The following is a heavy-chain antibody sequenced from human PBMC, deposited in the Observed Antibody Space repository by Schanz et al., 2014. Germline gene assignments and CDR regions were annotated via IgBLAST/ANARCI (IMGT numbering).Heavy chain of an antibody. V-gene: IGHV3-23*04. J-gene: IGHJ6*02. Sequence: EVQLVESGGDLVQPGGSLRLSCVASGFSFSTYAVSWVRQAPGKRLEWVSSISATSPDTYYEDSVKGRFTITRDNSKNTVYLQMNGLRTDDTAVYACAWDKGDYPFFYFGMDVWGQGTTVTVSS. D-gene: IGHD4-17*01. CDR3: AWDKGDYPFFYFGMDV. CDR1: GFSFSTYA. CDR2: ISATSPDT.